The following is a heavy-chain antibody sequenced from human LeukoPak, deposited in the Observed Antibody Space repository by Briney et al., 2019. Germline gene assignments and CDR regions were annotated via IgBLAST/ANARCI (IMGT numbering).Heavy chain of an antibody. Sequence: GGSLRLSCAVSGFNIINYRMNWVRQAPGKGLEWVSYITSDSSNIDYADSVQGRFTISRDNVKNSLYLQMNSLSDEDMAMYYCTRDGGSYNFDNWGQGTRVTVSS. D-gene: IGHD3-10*01. CDR2: ITSDSSNI. V-gene: IGHV3-48*02. CDR3: TRDGGSYNFDN. CDR1: GFNIINYR. J-gene: IGHJ4*02.